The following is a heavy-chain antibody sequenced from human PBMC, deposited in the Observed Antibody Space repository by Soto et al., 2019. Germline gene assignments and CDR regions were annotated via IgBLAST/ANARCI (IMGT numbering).Heavy chain of an antibody. V-gene: IGHV3-30*18. Sequence: GGSLRLSCAASGFTFSSYGMHWVRQAPGKGLEWVAVISYDGSNKYYADSVKGRFTISRDNSKNTLYLQMNSLRAEDTAVYYCAKSVPYYYDSSGTDYWGQGTLVTVSS. CDR3: AKSVPYYYDSSGTDY. CDR1: GFTFSSYG. D-gene: IGHD3-22*01. CDR2: ISYDGSNK. J-gene: IGHJ4*02.